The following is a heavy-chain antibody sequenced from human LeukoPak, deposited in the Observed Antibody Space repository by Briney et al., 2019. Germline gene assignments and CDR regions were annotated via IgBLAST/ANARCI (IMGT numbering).Heavy chain of an antibody. CDR2: IYYSGSS. Sequence: SETLSLTCTVSGGSISSSSYYWDWIRQPPGKGLEWIGSIYYSGSSYYNPSLKSRVTISVDTSKNQFSLKLSSVTAADTAVYYCARRGTVTTERFDYWGQGTLVTVSS. V-gene: IGHV4-39*01. CDR3: ARRGTVTTERFDY. CDR1: GGSISSSSYY. D-gene: IGHD4-11*01. J-gene: IGHJ4*02.